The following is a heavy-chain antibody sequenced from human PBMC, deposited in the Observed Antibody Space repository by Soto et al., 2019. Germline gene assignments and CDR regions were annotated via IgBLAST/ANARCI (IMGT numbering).Heavy chain of an antibody. V-gene: IGHV4-30-4*01. J-gene: IGHJ5*02. CDR2: ISYIGST. Sequence: SETLSLTCTVSGGSISSGAYFWNWIRQSPGKGPEWLGYISYIGSTYYNPSLKSRLSISRDTSKNQFSLKMTSVIDADTAVYFCARGIHVSSQYINWFDPWGQGTPVTVSS. CDR1: GGSISSGAYF. CDR3: ARGIHVSSQYINWFDP. D-gene: IGHD2-15*01.